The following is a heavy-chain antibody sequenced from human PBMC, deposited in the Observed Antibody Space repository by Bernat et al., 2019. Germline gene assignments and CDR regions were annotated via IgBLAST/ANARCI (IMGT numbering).Heavy chain of an antibody. Sequence: QVQLVESGGGVVQPGRSLRLSCAASGFTFSSYGMHWVRQAPGKGLEWVAVIWYDGSNKYYADSVKGRFTISRDNSKNTLYLQMNSLRAEDTAVYYCARDVVLWFRECRDAFDIWGQGTMVTVSS. CDR2: IWYDGSNK. V-gene: IGHV3-33*01. CDR1: GFTFSSYG. J-gene: IGHJ3*02. CDR3: ARDVVLWFRECRDAFDI. D-gene: IGHD3-10*01.